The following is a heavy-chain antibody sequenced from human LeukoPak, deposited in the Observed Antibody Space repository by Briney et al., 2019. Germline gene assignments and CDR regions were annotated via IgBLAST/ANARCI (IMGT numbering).Heavy chain of an antibody. J-gene: IGHJ4*02. CDR2: MYYSGST. V-gene: IGHV4-39*07. Sequence: SETLSLTCTVSGGSISSRGYYWGWIRQSPGKGLEWIGSMYYSGSTYYNPSLKSRVTISVDTAKNQFSLKLSSVTAADTAVYYCARRGHYYYDSSGYYVLAYWGQGTLVTVSS. CDR1: GGSISSRGYY. D-gene: IGHD3-22*01. CDR3: ARRGHYYYDSSGYYVLAY.